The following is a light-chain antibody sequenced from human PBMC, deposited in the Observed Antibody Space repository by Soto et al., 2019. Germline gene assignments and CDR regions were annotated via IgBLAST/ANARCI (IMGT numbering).Light chain of an antibody. J-gene: IGLJ2*01. V-gene: IGLV1-44*01. CDR3: AAWDDSLRAVV. CDR1: RSNIGTYA. CDR2: RNH. Sequence: QAVVTQSPSASVTPGQRVTISCSGSRSNIGTYAVNWYQQLPGAAPTLLIFRNHQRPSGVPDRFSGSKSGTSASLAISGPQSEDEADYYCAAWDDSLRAVVFGGGTKLTVL.